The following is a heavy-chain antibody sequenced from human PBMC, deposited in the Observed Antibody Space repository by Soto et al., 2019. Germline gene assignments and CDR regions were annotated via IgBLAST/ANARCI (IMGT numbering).Heavy chain of an antibody. CDR3: AARRSGLYAMDV. V-gene: IGHV1-58*01. CDR1: GFTFSTSA. J-gene: IGHJ6*02. Sequence: ASVKVSCKASGFTFSTSAVQWVRQARGQRPEWMGWIVGGSGNTNYAQNSQERVIITRDMSTSTVYMELSSLRSDDTAVYFCAARRSGLYAMDVWGQGITVTVSS. D-gene: IGHD1-26*01. CDR2: IVGGSGNT.